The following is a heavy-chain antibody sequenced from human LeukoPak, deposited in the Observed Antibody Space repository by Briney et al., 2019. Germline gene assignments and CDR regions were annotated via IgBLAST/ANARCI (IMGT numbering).Heavy chain of an antibody. Sequence: GGSLRLSCAASGFTFSSYGTHWVRQAPGKGLEWVAVIWYDGSNKYYADSVKGRFTISRDNSKNTLYLQMNSLRAEDTAVYYCAREARSGGIVGATIRSRPFDYWGQGTLVTVSS. D-gene: IGHD1-26*01. V-gene: IGHV3-33*01. CDR1: GFTFSSYG. J-gene: IGHJ4*02. CDR2: IWYDGSNK. CDR3: AREARSGGIVGATIRSRPFDY.